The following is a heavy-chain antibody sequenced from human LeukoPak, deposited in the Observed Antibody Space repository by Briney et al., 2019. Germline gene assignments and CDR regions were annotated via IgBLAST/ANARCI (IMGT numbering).Heavy chain of an antibody. CDR1: GFTFSNSA. D-gene: IGHD3-3*01. CDR2: IYYSGST. J-gene: IGHJ4*02. V-gene: IGHV4-39*07. CDR3: ARGPPSITIFGVVITNYFDY. Sequence: GSLRLSCAASGFTFSNSAMSWVRQAPGKGLEWIGSIYYSGSTYYNPSLKSRVTISVDTSKNQFSLKLSSVTAADTAVYYCARGPPSITIFGVVITNYFDYWGQGTLVTVSS.